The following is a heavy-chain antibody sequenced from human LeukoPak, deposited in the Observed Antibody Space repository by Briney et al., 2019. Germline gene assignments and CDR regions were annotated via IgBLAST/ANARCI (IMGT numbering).Heavy chain of an antibody. CDR1: GFTFTAYY. CDR2: INPHSGGT. D-gene: IGHD2-21*02. CDR3: VREGNELLSKNFDY. Sequence: GASVKVSCKASGFTFTAYYIHWVRQAPGQGLAWMGYINPHSGGTSSPQKFQGRVTMTTDTSISAAYMELSSLISDDTAMYYCVREGNELLSKNFDYWGQGTLVTVSS. J-gene: IGHJ4*02. V-gene: IGHV1-2*02.